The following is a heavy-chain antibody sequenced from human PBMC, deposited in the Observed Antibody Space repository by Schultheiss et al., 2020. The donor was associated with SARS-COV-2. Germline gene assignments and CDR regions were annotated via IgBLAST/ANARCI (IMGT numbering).Heavy chain of an antibody. D-gene: IGHD2-15*01. J-gene: IGHJ3*02. V-gene: IGHV3-33*08. CDR3: ARGGDIVVVVAASDAFDI. Sequence: GGSLRLSCAASGFTYSSYVMHWVRQAPGKGLEWVAVIRFDGSNQYYADSVKGRFTISRDNSKNTLYLQMNSLRAEDTAVYYCARGGDIVVVVAASDAFDIWGQGTMVTVSS. CDR2: IRFDGSNQ. CDR1: GFTYSSYV.